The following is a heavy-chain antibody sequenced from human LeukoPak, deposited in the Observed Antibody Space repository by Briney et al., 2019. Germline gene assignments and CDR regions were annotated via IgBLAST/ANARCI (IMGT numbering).Heavy chain of an antibody. CDR1: GGSIRSYY. D-gene: IGHD2-2*01. J-gene: IGHJ4*02. CDR3: ARLLTGSTSWHIDY. V-gene: IGHV4-59*08. Sequence: SETLSLTCTVSGGSIRSYYWSWIRQPPGKGLEWIGYIYYSGSTNYNPSLKSRVTISVDRSKNQFSLKLSSVTAADTAVYYCARLLTGSTSWHIDYWGQGTLVTVSS. CDR2: IYYSGST.